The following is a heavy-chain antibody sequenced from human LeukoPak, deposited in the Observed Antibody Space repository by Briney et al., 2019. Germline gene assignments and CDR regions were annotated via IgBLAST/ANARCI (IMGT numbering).Heavy chain of an antibody. V-gene: IGHV4-34*01. CDR1: GGSFSGYY. Sequence: SETLSLTCAVYGGSFSGYYWSWIRQPPGKGLEWIGENNHSGSTNYNPSLKSRVTISVDTSKNQFSLKLSSVTAADTAVYYCARSRRTTPRTDAFDIWGQGTMVTVSS. CDR3: ARSRRTTPRTDAFDI. CDR2: NNHSGST. J-gene: IGHJ3*02. D-gene: IGHD1-7*01.